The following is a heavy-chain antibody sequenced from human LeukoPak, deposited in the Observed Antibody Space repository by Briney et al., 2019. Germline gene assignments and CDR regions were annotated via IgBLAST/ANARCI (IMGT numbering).Heavy chain of an antibody. J-gene: IGHJ4*02. CDR3: ARGDGDGYNFGY. CDR1: GYTFTGYY. Sequence: ASVKVSCKASGYTFTGYYMHWVRQAPGQRLEWMGWINPNSGGTNYAQKFQGRVTMTRDTSISTAYMELSRLRSDDTAVYYCARGDGDGYNFGYWGQGTLVTVSS. V-gene: IGHV1-2*02. D-gene: IGHD5-24*01. CDR2: INPNSGGT.